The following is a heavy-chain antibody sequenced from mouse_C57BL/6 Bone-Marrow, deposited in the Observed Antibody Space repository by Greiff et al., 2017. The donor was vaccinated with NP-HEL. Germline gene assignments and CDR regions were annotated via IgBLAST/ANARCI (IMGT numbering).Heavy chain of an antibody. V-gene: IGHV1-72*01. CDR3: ARDHSYGSIYYWYFGG. D-gene: IGHD1-1*01. CDR1: GYTFTSYW. Sequence: QVQLQQPGAELVKPGASVKLSCKASGYTFTSYWMHWVKQRPGRGLEWIGRIDPNSGGTKYNENFKSKATLTVDKPSSTAYMQLSSLTSEDSAVYSCARDHSYGSIYYWYFGGWGTGTTVTVSS. CDR2: IDPNSGGT. J-gene: IGHJ1*03.